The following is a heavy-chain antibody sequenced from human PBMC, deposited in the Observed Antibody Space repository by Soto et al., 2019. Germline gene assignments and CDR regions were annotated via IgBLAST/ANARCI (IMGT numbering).Heavy chain of an antibody. CDR1: GITFSSYA. Sequence: PGGSLRLSCAASGITFSSYALHWVRQAPGKGLEWVAVISYDGSNKFYVDSVKGRFTISRDNSKNTLYLQMNSPRTEDTAVYYCAHLAGLSNTDDYWGQGTLVTVSS. CDR3: AHLAGLSNTDDY. CDR2: ISYDGSNK. J-gene: IGHJ4*02. V-gene: IGHV3-30-3*01. D-gene: IGHD5-18*01.